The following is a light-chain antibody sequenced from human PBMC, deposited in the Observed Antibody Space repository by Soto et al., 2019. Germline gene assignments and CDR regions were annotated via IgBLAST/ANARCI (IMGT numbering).Light chain of an antibody. V-gene: IGKV1-39*01. CDR1: QSISSY. CDR3: QQSYSTPFT. J-gene: IGKJ5*01. Sequence: DIQMTQSPFSLSASVGDRVTITCRASQSISSYLNWYQQKPGKAPNLLIYAASSLQSGVPSRFSGSASGTDFTLTISRLHPEDFATYYCQQSYSTPFTFGQGTRLEIK. CDR2: AAS.